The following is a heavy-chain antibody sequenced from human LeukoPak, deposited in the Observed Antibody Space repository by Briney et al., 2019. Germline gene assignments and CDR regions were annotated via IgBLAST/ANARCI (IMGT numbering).Heavy chain of an antibody. CDR1: GFTFSNYC. Sequence: GGSLRLSCAGSGFTFSNYCMSWVRQGPGKGLEWVANIKQDGSEKYYVDSVKGRFSISRDDTKNSLYLQLNSLRAEDTAVYYCAREGLRFLEWSSYYFDYWGLGTLVTVSS. V-gene: IGHV3-7*01. CDR2: IKQDGSEK. CDR3: AREGLRFLEWSSYYFDY. D-gene: IGHD3-3*01. J-gene: IGHJ4*02.